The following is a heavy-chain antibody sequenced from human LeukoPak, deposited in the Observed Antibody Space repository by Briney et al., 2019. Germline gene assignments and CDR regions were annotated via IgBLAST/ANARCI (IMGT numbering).Heavy chain of an antibody. CDR2: INPNSGGT. J-gene: IGHJ4*02. D-gene: IGHD5-18*01. Sequence: ASVKVSCKASGYTFTGYYMHWARQAPGQGLEWMGWINPNSGGTNYAQKFQGRVTMTRDTSISTAYMELSRLRSDDTAVYYCAREGLAGYSYGFDYWGQGTLVTVSS. CDR1: GYTFTGYY. V-gene: IGHV1-2*02. CDR3: AREGLAGYSYGFDY.